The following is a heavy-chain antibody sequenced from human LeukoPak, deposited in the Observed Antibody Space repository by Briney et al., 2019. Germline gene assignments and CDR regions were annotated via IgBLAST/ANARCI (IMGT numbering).Heavy chain of an antibody. CDR2: INHSGST. CDR1: GGSFSGYY. J-gene: IGHJ6*03. D-gene: IGHD2-2*01. V-gene: IGHV4-34*01. CDR3: ARVGVVPAAMMGTYYYYYMDV. Sequence: SETLSPTCAVYGGSFSGYYWSWIRQPPGKGLEWIGEINHSGSTNYNPSLKSRVTISVDTSKNQFSLKLSSVTAADTAVYYCARVGVVPAAMMGTYYYYYMDVWGKGTTVTVSS.